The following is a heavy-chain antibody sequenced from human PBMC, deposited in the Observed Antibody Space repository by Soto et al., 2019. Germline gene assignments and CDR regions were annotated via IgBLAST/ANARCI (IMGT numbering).Heavy chain of an antibody. CDR3: ARVALKLRFLEWLPRSYYYGMDV. V-gene: IGHV4-61*01. CDR2: IYYSGST. CDR1: GGSVSSGSCY. Sequence: PLEILSLTCTVSGGSVSSGSCYWSWIRQPPGKGLEWIGYIYYSGSTNYNPSLKSRVTISVDTSKNQFSLKLNSVTAADTAVYYCARVALKLRFLEWLPRSYYYGMDVWGQGTTVTVSS. J-gene: IGHJ6*02. D-gene: IGHD3-3*01.